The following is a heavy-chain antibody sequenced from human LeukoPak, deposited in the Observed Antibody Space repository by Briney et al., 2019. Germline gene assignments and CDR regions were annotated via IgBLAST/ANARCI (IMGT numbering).Heavy chain of an antibody. CDR1: GFTFSSYA. Sequence: PGGSLRFSCAASGFTFSSYAMHWVRQAPGKGLEWVAVISYDGSNKYYVDSVKGRFTISRDNSKNTLYLQMNSLRAEDTAVYYCASSRSGSYFLFDYWGQGTLVTVSS. CDR2: ISYDGSNK. J-gene: IGHJ4*02. D-gene: IGHD3-10*01. V-gene: IGHV3-30*04. CDR3: ASSRSGSYFLFDY.